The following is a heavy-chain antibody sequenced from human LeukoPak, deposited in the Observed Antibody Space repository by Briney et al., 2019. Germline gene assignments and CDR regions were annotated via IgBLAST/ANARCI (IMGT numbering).Heavy chain of an antibody. CDR2: VYYSGST. CDR3: ARGPFGDRRRSSYYYYMDV. Sequence: PSETLSLTCTVSGGSISSSTFYWGWIRQPPGKGLEWIGSVYYSGSTYYNPSLKSRVTVSVDTSKNQFSLKLSSVTAADTAVYYCARGPFGDRRRSSYYYYMDVWGEGTTVTVSS. CDR1: GGSISSSTFY. V-gene: IGHV4-39*07. J-gene: IGHJ6*03. D-gene: IGHD1-14*01.